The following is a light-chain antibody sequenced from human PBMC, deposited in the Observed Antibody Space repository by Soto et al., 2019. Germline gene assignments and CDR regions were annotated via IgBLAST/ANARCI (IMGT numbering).Light chain of an antibody. V-gene: IGKV3-15*01. CDR3: QQYQSWPLT. Sequence: EIVMMQSPATLSVSPGERATLSCRASQSVSSNLAWYQQKLGQDPRLLIYGASARATGIPARFSGSGSETEFTLTISSLQSEDFAVYYCQQYQSWPLTFGGGTKVDTK. CDR2: GAS. CDR1: QSVSSN. J-gene: IGKJ4*01.